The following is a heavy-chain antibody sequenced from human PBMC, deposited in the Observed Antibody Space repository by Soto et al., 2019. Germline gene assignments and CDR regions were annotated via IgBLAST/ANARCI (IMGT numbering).Heavy chain of an antibody. J-gene: IGHJ4*02. CDR2: INPDTGDT. CDR3: ARARYSGSFNNFDY. V-gene: IGHV1-2*02. Sequence: ASVKVSCKASGYTFTDYYIHGVRQAPGQGLAWMGWINPDTGDTNYAQNFQGRVTMTRDTSISTMYIELNRLTSDDTAVYYCARARYSGSFNNFDYWGQGTLVTVSS. D-gene: IGHD1-26*01. CDR1: GYTFTDYY.